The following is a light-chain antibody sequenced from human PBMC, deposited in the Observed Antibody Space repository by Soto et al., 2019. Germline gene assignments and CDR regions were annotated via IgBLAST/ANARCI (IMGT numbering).Light chain of an antibody. J-gene: IGKJ1*01. CDR2: GAS. Sequence: DIQMTQSPSSLSASLGDRVTITCRASQNIGKYVNWFQQKPGEAPKLLVYGASNTLSAVPSRFSASGSGTDFTLTIRSLQPEDFATYYCQQSHSIPLTFGQGTKVEIK. CDR3: QQSHSIPLT. CDR1: QNIGKY. V-gene: IGKV1-39*01.